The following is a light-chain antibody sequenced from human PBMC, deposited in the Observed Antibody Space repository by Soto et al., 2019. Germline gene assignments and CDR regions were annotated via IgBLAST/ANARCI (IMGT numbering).Light chain of an antibody. CDR1: SSDVGGYKY. CDR3: SSYTSSSVWV. J-gene: IGLJ3*02. V-gene: IGLV2-14*01. Sequence: QSALTQPASVSGSPGQSITISCSGTSSDVGGYKYVSWFQQHPGKAPKLIIYEVSNRPSGVSNRFSGSKSGNTASLTISGLQAEDEADYYCSSYTSSSVWVFGRGTKLTVL. CDR2: EVS.